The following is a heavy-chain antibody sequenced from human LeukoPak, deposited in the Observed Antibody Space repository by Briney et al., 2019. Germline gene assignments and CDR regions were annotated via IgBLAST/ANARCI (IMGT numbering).Heavy chain of an antibody. CDR1: GYRFTTDY. CDR3: ARVELYSSSDYFDY. Sequence: GESLKISCKASGYRFTTDYIGWVRQMPGKGLEWMGIIYPDDSETNYSPSFQGQVSMSVDKSITTAYLQWSSLKASDTAMYYCARVELYSSSDYFDYWGQGTLVTVSS. CDR2: IYPDDSET. J-gene: IGHJ4*02. D-gene: IGHD6-6*01. V-gene: IGHV5-51*01.